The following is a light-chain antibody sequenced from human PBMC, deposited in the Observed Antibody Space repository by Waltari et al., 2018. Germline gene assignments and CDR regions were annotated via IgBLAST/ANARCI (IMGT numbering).Light chain of an antibody. CDR3: QQYNSYSLLS. CDR2: KAS. Sequence: TRLTHPLSTRLESVGDGVIFGCRASQSISKWLAWYQQKPGKAPKLLIYKASTLESEVPSRFSGSGSGTEFTLTISSLQPDDFATYYCQQYNSYSLLSFGGGTKVEIK. V-gene: IGKV1-5*03. CDR1: QSISKW. J-gene: IGKJ4*01.